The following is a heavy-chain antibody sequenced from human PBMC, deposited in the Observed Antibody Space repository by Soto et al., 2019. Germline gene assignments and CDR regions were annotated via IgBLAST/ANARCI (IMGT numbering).Heavy chain of an antibody. CDR2: ISYSGST. J-gene: IGHJ5*02. V-gene: IGHV4-30-4*02. Sequence: PSETLSLTCTVSGGSISSGNYYWSWIRQPPGKGLEWIGFISYSGSTYYSTSLKSRVTISVDTSKSQFSLKLSSVTAADTAVYYCARSSGYYYSYWFDPWGQGTLVTVSS. CDR1: GGSISSGNYY. D-gene: IGHD3-22*01. CDR3: ARSSGYYYSYWFDP.